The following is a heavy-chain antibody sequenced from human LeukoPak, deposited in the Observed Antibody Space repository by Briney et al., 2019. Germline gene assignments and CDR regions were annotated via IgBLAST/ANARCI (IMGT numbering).Heavy chain of an antibody. D-gene: IGHD4-11*01. CDR1: GFNFNNAW. CDR2: ISSSSSYI. V-gene: IGHV3-21*01. Sequence: GGSLRLSCTTSGFNFNNAWMNWVRQAPGKGLEWVSSISSSSSYIYYADSVKGRFTISRDNAKNSLYLQMNSLRAEDTAVYYCARADDYSNYEVDYWGQGTLVTVSS. CDR3: ARADDYSNYEVDY. J-gene: IGHJ4*02.